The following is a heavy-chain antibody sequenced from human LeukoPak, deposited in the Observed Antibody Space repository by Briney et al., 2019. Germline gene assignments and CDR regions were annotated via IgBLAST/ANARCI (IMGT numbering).Heavy chain of an antibody. CDR2: IHYSGST. V-gene: IGHV4-39*01. D-gene: IGHD3-22*01. CDR3: ASPTYYDNSGYYY. J-gene: IGHJ4*02. Sequence: SETLSLTCTVPGGSVSSSNFYCGWIRQPPGKGLEWIGRIHYSGSTYYKPSLKTRVTIPVDTPKNQFSLKLSSVTAADTAVYYCASPTYYDNSGYYYWGQGTLVTVSS. CDR1: GGSVSSSNFY.